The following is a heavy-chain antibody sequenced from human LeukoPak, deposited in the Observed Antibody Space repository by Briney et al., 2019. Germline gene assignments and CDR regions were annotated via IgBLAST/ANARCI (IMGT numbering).Heavy chain of an antibody. CDR1: GYTFNNLG. J-gene: IGHJ4*02. CDR3: AGLPLGYCSGTSCLD. CDR2: ISSSTGNT. V-gene: IGHV1-18*01. D-gene: IGHD2-2*01. Sequence: ASVKVSCKAFGYTFNNLGIRLVRQAPGQGLEWMGWISSSTGNTKYTQKLQGRVTMTTDTSTSIAYLELRNLRSDDTAVYYCAGLPLGYCSGTSCLDWGQGTLVTVSS.